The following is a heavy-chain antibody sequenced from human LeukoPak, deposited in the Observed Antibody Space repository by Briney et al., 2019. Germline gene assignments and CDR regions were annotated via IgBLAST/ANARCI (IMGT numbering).Heavy chain of an antibody. V-gene: IGHV4-34*01. CDR1: GGSFSGYY. CDR2: INHSGST. Sequence: SETLSLTCAVYGGSFSGYYWSWIRQPPGKGLEWIGEINHSGSTNYNPSLKSRVTISVDTSKNQFSLKLSSVTAADTAVYYCARGLDLASPGVYYFDYWGQGTLVTVSS. D-gene: IGHD3-3*01. CDR3: ARGLDLASPGVYYFDY. J-gene: IGHJ4*02.